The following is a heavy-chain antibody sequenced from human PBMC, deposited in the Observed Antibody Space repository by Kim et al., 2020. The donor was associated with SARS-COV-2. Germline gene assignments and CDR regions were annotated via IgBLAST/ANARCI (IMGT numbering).Heavy chain of an antibody. CDR2: IIPILGIA. D-gene: IGHD5-12*01. J-gene: IGHJ4*02. V-gene: IGHV1-69*04. CDR1: GGTFSSYA. Sequence: SVKVSCKASGGTFSSYAISWVRQAPGQGLEWMGRIIPILGIANYAQKFQGRVTITADKSTSTAYMELSSLRSEDTAVYYCAREGYSGYDSPFDYWGQGTLVTVSS. CDR3: AREGYSGYDSPFDY.